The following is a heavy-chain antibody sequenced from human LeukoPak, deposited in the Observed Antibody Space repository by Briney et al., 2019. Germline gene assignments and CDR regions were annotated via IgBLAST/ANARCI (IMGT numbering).Heavy chain of an antibody. CDR2: ITTSGTST. CDR1: GFTFSSYE. CDR3: VRGSPYSGSWQYYFEF. D-gene: IGHD1-26*01. Sequence: GGSLRLSCATSGFTFSSYEMNWVRQAPGKGLEWISYITTSGTSTYYADSVKGRFTISRDNGKTALSLQMNSLRAEDTAVYYCVRGSPYSGSWQYYFEFWGQGVLVTVSS. V-gene: IGHV3-48*03. J-gene: IGHJ4*02.